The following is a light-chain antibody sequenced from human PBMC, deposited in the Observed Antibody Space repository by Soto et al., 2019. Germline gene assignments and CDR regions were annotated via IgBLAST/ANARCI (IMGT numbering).Light chain of an antibody. V-gene: IGKV3-11*01. J-gene: IGKJ1*01. CDR2: DAS. CDR3: QQYGDSPRS. Sequence: EIVMTQSPATLSVSPGERVTLSCRASQSVSSYLAWYQQKPGQAPRLLIYDASNRATGIPARFSVSGSGTDFTLTISRLEPGDFAVYYCQQYGDSPRSFGQGTRWIT. CDR1: QSVSSY.